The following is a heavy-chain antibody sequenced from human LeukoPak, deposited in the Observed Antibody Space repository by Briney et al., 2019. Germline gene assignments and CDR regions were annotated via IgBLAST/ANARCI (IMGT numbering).Heavy chain of an antibody. Sequence: PSETLSLTCTVSGGSISSSSYYWGWIRQPPGQGLEWIGSIYYTGRSYCNPSLKSRVTISVDTSKDQFSLQLSSVTAADTAVYYCATHSSSSLFDNWGQGILVTVSS. CDR1: GGSISSSSYY. CDR2: IYYTGRS. CDR3: ATHSSSSLFDN. V-gene: IGHV4-39*01. D-gene: IGHD6-6*01. J-gene: IGHJ4*02.